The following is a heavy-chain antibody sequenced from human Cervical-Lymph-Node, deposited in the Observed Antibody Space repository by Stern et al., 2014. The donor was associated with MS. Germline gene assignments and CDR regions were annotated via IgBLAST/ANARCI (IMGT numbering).Heavy chain of an antibody. J-gene: IGHJ4*02. CDR1: GGTFSSSA. CDR3: ALGGFGHYFEY. CDR2: IIPIIGTA. Sequence: QVQLVESGAEVQKPGSSVKVSCRASGGTFSSSAISWVRQDPGKGLEWMGVIIPIIGTANYAQKYQGRVTITADESTSTAYMELSSLRSEDTAIYYCALGGFGHYFEYWGQGTLVTVSS. D-gene: IGHD3-10*01. V-gene: IGHV1-69*01.